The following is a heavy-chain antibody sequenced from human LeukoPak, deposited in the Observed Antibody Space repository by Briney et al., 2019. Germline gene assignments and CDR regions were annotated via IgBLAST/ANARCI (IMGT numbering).Heavy chain of an antibody. J-gene: IGHJ6*04. CDR2: IYYSGST. CDR1: GGSISSGGYY. V-gene: IGHV4-31*03. Sequence: SETLSLTCTVSGGSISSGGYYWSWIRQHPGKGLEWIGYIYYSGSTYYNPSLKSRVTISVDTSKNQFSLELSSVTAADTAVYYCARVHPPYYYYGMDVWGKGTTVTVSS. CDR3: ARVHPPYYYYGMDV.